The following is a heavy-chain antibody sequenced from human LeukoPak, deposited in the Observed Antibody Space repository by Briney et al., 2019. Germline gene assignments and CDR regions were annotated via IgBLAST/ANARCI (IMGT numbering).Heavy chain of an antibody. CDR2: IIPIFGTA. Sequence: ASVKVSCKASGGTFSNHAISWVRQAPGQGLGWMGGIIPIFGTANYAQKFQGRVTITADESTSTGYMVLRSLRSEDTAVYYCARGPPGVRLLEWYNWFDPWGQGTLVTVSS. D-gene: IGHD3-3*01. J-gene: IGHJ5*02. CDR3: ARGPPGVRLLEWYNWFDP. V-gene: IGHV1-69*13. CDR1: GGTFSNHA.